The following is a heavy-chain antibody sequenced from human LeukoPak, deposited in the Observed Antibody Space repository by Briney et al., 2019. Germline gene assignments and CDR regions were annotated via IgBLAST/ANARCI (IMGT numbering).Heavy chain of an antibody. V-gene: IGHV5-10-1*01. J-gene: IGHJ4*02. CDR3: ARQHSGYDPFDY. D-gene: IGHD5-12*01. CDR2: IDPSDSYT. Sequence: GVSLKISCKGSGYSFTSYWISWVRQMPGKGLEWMGRIDPSDSYTNYSPSFQGHVTISADKSISTAYLQWSSLKASDTAMYYCARQHSGYDPFDYWGQGTLVTVSS. CDR1: GYSFTSYW.